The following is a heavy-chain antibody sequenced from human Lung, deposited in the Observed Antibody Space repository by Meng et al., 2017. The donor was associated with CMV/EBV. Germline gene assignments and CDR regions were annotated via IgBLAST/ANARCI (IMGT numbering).Heavy chain of an antibody. Sequence: QVPLRESAPALVRPSVTPSLTCAVSGDSITNHNWWAWVRQPPGKGLEWIGEIPHRGSSAYNPSLKSRVSMSIDKSKNQFSLKLTSVTAADTAVYHCLRRSGGSVWGQGTLVTVSS. CDR1: GDSITNHNW. V-gene: IGHV4-4*02. CDR3: LRRSGGSV. D-gene: IGHD3-10*01. J-gene: IGHJ1*01. CDR2: IPHRGSS.